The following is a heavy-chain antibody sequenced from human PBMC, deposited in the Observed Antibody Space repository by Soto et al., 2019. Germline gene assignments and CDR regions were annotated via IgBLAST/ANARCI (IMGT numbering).Heavy chain of an antibody. CDR1: GFSLSNARMG. CDR3: ARHGRPVGARPLDY. V-gene: IGHV2-26*01. Sequence: QVTLKESGPVLVKPTETLTLTCTVSGFSLSNARMGVSWIRQPPGKALEWLAHIFSNDEKSYSTSLKSRLTSXNXTPXSHVVLTMTNMDPVDTATYYCARHGRPVGARPLDYWGQGTLVTVSS. CDR2: IFSNDEK. D-gene: IGHD1-26*01. J-gene: IGHJ4*02.